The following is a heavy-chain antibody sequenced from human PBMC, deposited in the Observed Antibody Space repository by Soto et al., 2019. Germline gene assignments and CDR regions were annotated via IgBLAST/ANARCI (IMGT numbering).Heavy chain of an antibody. CDR2: ISSSSSYI. CDR3: ARRSAVGHYYYYMDV. V-gene: IGHV3-21*01. CDR1: GFTFSSYS. J-gene: IGHJ6*03. Sequence: GGSLRLSCAASGFTFSSYSMNWVRQAPGKGLEWVSSISSSSSYIYYADSVKGRFTISRDNAKNSLYLQMNSLRAEDTAVYYCARRSAVGHYYYYMDVWGKGTTVTVSS. D-gene: IGHD6-19*01.